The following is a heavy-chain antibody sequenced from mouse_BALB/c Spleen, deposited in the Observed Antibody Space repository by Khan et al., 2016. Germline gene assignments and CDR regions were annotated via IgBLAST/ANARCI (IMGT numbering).Heavy chain of an antibody. CDR1: GYAFTSYY. J-gene: IGHJ3*01. CDR2: NYPGDGMI. Sequence: QMQLKQSGPELVKPGASVKMSCKASGYAFTSYYIHWVKQRPGQGLEWIGWNYPGDGMINYNEKFRGRTTLTADKSSSTAYMLLSSLTSEDSAIYFCARVYDGYSALFGYWGQGTLVTVSA. D-gene: IGHD2-3*01. V-gene: IGHV1S56*01. CDR3: ARVYDGYSALFGY.